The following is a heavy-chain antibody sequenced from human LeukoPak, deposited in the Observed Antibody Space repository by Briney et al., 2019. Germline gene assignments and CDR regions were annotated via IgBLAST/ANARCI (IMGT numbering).Heavy chain of an antibody. V-gene: IGHV3-33*08. D-gene: IGHD6-13*01. Sequence: GGSLRLSCAGSGFTFSSYGMHWVRQAPGKGLEWVAVIWFDGSNKYYADSVKGRFTISRDNSKNTLYLQMNSLSAEDTAVYYCARGKEQQLYAFDIWGQGTMVTVSS. CDR1: GFTFSSYG. CDR3: ARGKEQQLYAFDI. J-gene: IGHJ3*02. CDR2: IWFDGSNK.